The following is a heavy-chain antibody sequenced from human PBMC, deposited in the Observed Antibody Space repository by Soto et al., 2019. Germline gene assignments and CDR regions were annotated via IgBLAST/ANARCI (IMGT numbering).Heavy chain of an antibody. Sequence: QLQLQESGPGLVKPSETLSLTCTVSGGSISSSSYYWGWIRQPPGKGLEWIGCIYYSGSTYYNPSLKSRVTISVDTSKNKFSLKLSSGTAADTAVYYCARHLRSVEMATNRPVCYFDYWGQGTLVTVSS. D-gene: IGHD5-12*01. V-gene: IGHV4-39*01. CDR3: ARHLRSVEMATNRPVCYFDY. CDR1: GGSISSSSYY. CDR2: IYYSGST. J-gene: IGHJ4*02.